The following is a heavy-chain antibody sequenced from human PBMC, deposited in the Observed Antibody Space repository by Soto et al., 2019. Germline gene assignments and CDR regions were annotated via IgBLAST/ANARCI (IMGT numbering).Heavy chain of an antibody. CDR3: ARVQWNTIFGVAFDPLKSITPIHWFDP. CDR1: GYTFTSYG. Sequence: ASVKVSCKASGYTFTSYGISWVRQAPGQGLEWMGWISAYNGNTNYAQKLQGRVTMTTDTSTSTAYMELRSLRSDDTAVYYCARVQWNTIFGVAFDPLKSITPIHWFDPWGQGTLVTVSS. CDR2: ISAYNGNT. V-gene: IGHV1-18*01. J-gene: IGHJ5*02. D-gene: IGHD3-3*01.